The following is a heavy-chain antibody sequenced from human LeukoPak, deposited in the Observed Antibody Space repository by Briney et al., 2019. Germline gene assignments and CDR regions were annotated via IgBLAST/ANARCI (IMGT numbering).Heavy chain of an antibody. J-gene: IGHJ4*02. Sequence: GASVKVSCKASGYTSTSYGISWVRQAPGQGLEWMGWISAYNGNTNYAQKLQGRVTMTTDTSTSTAYMELRSLRSDDTAVYYCARDVEDIVVVPAATSTNTAMASQGADYWGQGTLVTVSS. CDR1: GYTSTSYG. D-gene: IGHD2-2*01. CDR3: ARDVEDIVVVPAATSTNTAMASQGADY. CDR2: ISAYNGNT. V-gene: IGHV1-18*01.